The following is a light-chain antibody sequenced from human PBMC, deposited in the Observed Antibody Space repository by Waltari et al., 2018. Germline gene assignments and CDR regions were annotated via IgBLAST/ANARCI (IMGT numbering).Light chain of an antibody. CDR1: SSNFAAGYD. CDR3: QSFDSSLSASV. V-gene: IGLV1-40*01. J-gene: IGLJ3*02. CDR2: GNT. Sequence: QSVLTQPPSMSGAPGQKVTIPCTGGSSNFAAGYDVPWCQQFPGAAPKLLLFGNTTRASGVPGRFSSSKSGTSASLAIAGLQSEDEAVYYCQSFDSSLSASVFGGGTKLTVL.